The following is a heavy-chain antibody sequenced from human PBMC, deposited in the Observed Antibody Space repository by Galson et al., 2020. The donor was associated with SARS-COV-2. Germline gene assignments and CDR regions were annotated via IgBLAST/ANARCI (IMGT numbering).Heavy chain of an antibody. J-gene: IGHJ4*02. Sequence: NSGGSLRLSCAASGFTFSSYSMNWVRQAPGKGLEWVSSISGTSTNIYYADSVKGRFTISRDNPKNSLYLQMNSLGTEDTAVYYCTRERGYSYGYSDYWGQGTLVTVSS. CDR3: TRERGYSYGYSDY. D-gene: IGHD5-18*01. CDR2: ISGTSTNI. V-gene: IGHV3-21*06. CDR1: GFTFSSYS.